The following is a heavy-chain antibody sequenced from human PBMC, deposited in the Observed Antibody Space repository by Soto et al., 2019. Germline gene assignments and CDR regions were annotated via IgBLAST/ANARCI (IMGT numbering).Heavy chain of an antibody. J-gene: IGHJ5*02. CDR1: GDSISAYS. CDR2: IHYNGNT. CDR3: ARENFDWSLNWFEP. D-gene: IGHD3-9*01. V-gene: IGHV4-59*01. Sequence: SETLSLTCTVSGDSISAYSWSWVLQPPGKGLEWIGNIHYNGNTKYSPSLKSRVTMSVDTSKNHFSLRLISVTAADTAVYYCARENFDWSLNWFEPWGQGTLVTVSS.